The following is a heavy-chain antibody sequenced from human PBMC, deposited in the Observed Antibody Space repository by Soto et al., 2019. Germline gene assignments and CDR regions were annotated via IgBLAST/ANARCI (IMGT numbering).Heavy chain of an antibody. J-gene: IGHJ6*02. CDR2: IYYSGST. CDR1: GGSISSSIYY. CDR3: ARDQNRGLPYSSGWNPVVLYGMDV. Sequence: PSETLSLTCTVSGGSISSSIYYWGWIRQPPGKGLEWIGSIYYSGSTYYNPSLKSRVTISVDTSKNQFSLKLSSVTAADTAVYYCARDQNRGLPYSSGWNPVVLYGMDVWGQGTTVTVSS. V-gene: IGHV4-39*02. D-gene: IGHD6-19*01.